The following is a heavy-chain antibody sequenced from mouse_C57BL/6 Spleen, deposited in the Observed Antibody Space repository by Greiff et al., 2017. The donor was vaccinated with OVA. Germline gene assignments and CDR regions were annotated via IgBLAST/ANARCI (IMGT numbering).Heavy chain of an antibody. CDR1: GYAFTNYL. CDR2: INPGSGGT. Sequence: VQLQESGAELVRPGTSVKVSCKASGYAFTNYLIEWVKQRPGQGLEWIGVINPGSGGTNYNEKFKGKATLTADKSSSTAYMQLSSLTSEDSAVYCCARSNYYGSSLGYFDVWGTGTTVTVSS. J-gene: IGHJ1*03. CDR3: ARSNYYGSSLGYFDV. D-gene: IGHD1-1*01. V-gene: IGHV1-54*01.